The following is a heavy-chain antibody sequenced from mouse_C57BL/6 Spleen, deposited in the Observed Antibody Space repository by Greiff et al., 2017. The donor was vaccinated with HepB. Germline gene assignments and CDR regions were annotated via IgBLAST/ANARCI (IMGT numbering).Heavy chain of an antibody. Sequence: EVKLMESGGGLVKPGGSLKLSCAASGFTFSDYGMHWVRQAPEKGLEWVAYISSGSSTIYYADTVKGRFTISRDNAKNTLFLQMTSLRSEDTAMYYCARDYDSWYFDVWGTGTTVTVSS. J-gene: IGHJ1*03. V-gene: IGHV5-17*01. CDR1: GFTFSDYG. CDR3: ARDYDSWYFDV. D-gene: IGHD2-4*01. CDR2: ISSGSSTI.